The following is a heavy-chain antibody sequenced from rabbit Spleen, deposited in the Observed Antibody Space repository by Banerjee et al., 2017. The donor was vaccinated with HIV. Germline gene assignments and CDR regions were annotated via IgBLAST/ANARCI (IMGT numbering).Heavy chain of an antibody. CDR3: ARDAGTSFSSYGMDL. CDR1: GFSFSSRYY. V-gene: IGHV1S40*01. CDR2: AYAGSSDTT. J-gene: IGHJ3*01. D-gene: IGHD8-1*01. Sequence: QSLEESGGGLVKPGASLTLTCTASGFSFSSRYYICWVRQAPGKGLEWIACAYAGSSDTTYSATWAKGRFTISKTSSTTVTLQMTSLTAADTATYFCARDAGTSFSSYGMDLWGQGTLVTVS.